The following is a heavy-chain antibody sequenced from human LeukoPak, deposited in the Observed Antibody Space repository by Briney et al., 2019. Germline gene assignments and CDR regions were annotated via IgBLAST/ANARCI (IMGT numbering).Heavy chain of an antibody. D-gene: IGHD5-18*01. Sequence: ASVRVSCKASGGTFSSYAISWVRQAPGQGLEWMGRIIPILGIANYAQKFQGRVTITADKSTSTAYMELSSLRSEDTAVYYCARDGYSYGLDDYWGQGTLVTVSS. CDR3: ARDGYSYGLDDY. V-gene: IGHV1-69*04. CDR1: GGTFSSYA. CDR2: IIPILGIA. J-gene: IGHJ4*02.